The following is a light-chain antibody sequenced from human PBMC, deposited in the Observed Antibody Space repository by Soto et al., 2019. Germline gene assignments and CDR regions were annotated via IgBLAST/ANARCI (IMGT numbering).Light chain of an antibody. CDR1: QGISTY. CDR2: GAS. CDR3: TYHRT. J-gene: IGKJ1*01. Sequence: DIQLTQSPSFLSASVGDTVTITCRASQGISTYLAWYQQKPGKAPKNLIYGASTLQSGVPSRFSGSGSGTEFTLTISSLQPEDYCQGHSTYHRTFGPGTKVEIK. V-gene: IGKV1-9*01.